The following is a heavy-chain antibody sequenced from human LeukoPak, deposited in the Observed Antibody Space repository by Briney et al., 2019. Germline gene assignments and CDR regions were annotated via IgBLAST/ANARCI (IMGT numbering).Heavy chain of an antibody. CDR1: GYTFTRHG. Sequence: ASVKVSCKASGYTFTRHGISWVRQAPGQGLEWMGWISAYNGNTNYAQKLQGRVTMTTDTSTSTAYMELRSLRSDDTAVYYCARRHDSGAYDAFDIWGQGTMVTVSS. J-gene: IGHJ3*02. CDR2: ISAYNGNT. D-gene: IGHD4-17*01. CDR3: ARRHDSGAYDAFDI. V-gene: IGHV1-18*01.